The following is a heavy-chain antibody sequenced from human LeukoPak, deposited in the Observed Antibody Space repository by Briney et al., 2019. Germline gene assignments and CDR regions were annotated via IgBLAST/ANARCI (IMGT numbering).Heavy chain of an antibody. D-gene: IGHD6-19*01. CDR3: AKVPLLDSSGWYEDY. V-gene: IGHV3-23*01. J-gene: IGHJ4*02. Sequence: GGSLRLSCAASGFTFSSYAMSWVRQAPGKGLEWVSATSGSGGSTYYADSVKGRFTISRDNSKNTLYLQMNSLRAEDTAVYYCAKVPLLDSSGWYEDYWGQRTLVTVSS. CDR2: TSGSGGST. CDR1: GFTFSSYA.